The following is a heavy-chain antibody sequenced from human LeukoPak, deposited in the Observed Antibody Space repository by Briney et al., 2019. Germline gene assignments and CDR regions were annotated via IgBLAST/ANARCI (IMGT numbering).Heavy chain of an antibody. Sequence: GASVRVSCKASGYTFTTYGISWVRQAPGQGLEWMGWISAHNGNTNYAQKFHGRVTMTTDTSTSTAYMELRSLRSDDTAVYYCARDVDDILTGYFNGFDSYYGMDVWGKGTTVTVSS. CDR1: GYTFTTYG. V-gene: IGHV1-18*04. CDR3: ARDVDDILTGYFNGFDSYYGMDV. CDR2: ISAHNGNT. D-gene: IGHD3-9*01. J-gene: IGHJ6*04.